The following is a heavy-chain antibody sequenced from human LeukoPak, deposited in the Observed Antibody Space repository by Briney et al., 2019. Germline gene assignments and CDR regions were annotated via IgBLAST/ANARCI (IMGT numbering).Heavy chain of an antibody. Sequence: GGSLRLSCAASGFTFDDYAMHWVRQAPGKGLEWVSGISWNSGSIGYADSVKGRFTISRDNSKNTLYLQMNSLRAEDTAVYYCARGVYCSSTSCYSRRENWFDPWGQGTLVTVSA. CDR3: ARGVYCSSTSCYSRRENWFDP. D-gene: IGHD2-2*01. V-gene: IGHV3-9*01. CDR2: ISWNSGSI. CDR1: GFTFDDYA. J-gene: IGHJ5*02.